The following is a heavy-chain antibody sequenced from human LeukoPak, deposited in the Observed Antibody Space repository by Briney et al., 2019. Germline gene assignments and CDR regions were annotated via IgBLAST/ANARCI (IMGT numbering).Heavy chain of an antibody. V-gene: IGHV1-18*01. J-gene: IGHJ4*02. CDR3: ARESYYDSSGYYYLDL. CDR2: ISAYNGNT. D-gene: IGHD3-22*01. Sequence: GASVKVSCKASGYTFTSYGISWVGQAPGQGLEWMGWISAYNGNTNYAQKLQGRVTMTTDTSTSTAYMELRSLRSDDTAVYYCARESYYDSSGYYYLDLWGQGTLVTVSS. CDR1: GYTFTSYG.